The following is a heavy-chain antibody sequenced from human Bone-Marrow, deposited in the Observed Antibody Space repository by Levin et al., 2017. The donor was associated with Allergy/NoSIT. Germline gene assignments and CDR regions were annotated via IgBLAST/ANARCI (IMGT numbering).Heavy chain of an antibody. D-gene: IGHD3-16*01. Sequence: LSLTCAASGFTFSSSWMTWVRQAPGKGLEWVANIKEDGREKYYVDSVRGRFTISRDNAENSLYLQMNSLRAGDTAVYYCARDHHYNDWGPRGMDVWGQGTTVTVSS. V-gene: IGHV3-7*01. CDR1: GFTFSSSW. J-gene: IGHJ6*02. CDR2: IKEDGREK. CDR3: ARDHHYNDWGPRGMDV.